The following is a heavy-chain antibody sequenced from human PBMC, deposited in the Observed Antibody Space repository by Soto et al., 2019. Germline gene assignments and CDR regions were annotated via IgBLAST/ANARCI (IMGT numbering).Heavy chain of an antibody. D-gene: IGHD2-2*01. Sequence: PGESLKISCAASGFTFSSYSMNWVRQAPGKGLEWISSISSSSRYIYYAESVKGRFTISRDNAKNSLYLQMNSLRAEDTAVYYCARYFPSAKEGDWGQGTLVTVSS. CDR3: ARYFPSAKEGD. CDR1: GFTFSSYS. V-gene: IGHV3-21*01. J-gene: IGHJ4*02. CDR2: ISSSSRYI.